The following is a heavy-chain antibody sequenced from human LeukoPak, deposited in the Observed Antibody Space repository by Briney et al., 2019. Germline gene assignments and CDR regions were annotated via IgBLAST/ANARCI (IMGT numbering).Heavy chain of an antibody. CDR3: ARFSSGWSPSGFDY. Sequence: GGSLRLSCAASGFTFSSYWMHWVRHGPGKELTWVSHINSDGTTTNYADSVKGRFTISRDNAKNTLYLQMNSLRVEDTAVYYCARFSSGWSPSGFDYWGQGTLVTVSS. CDR1: GFTFSSYW. J-gene: IGHJ4*02. D-gene: IGHD6-19*01. V-gene: IGHV3-74*01. CDR2: INSDGTTT.